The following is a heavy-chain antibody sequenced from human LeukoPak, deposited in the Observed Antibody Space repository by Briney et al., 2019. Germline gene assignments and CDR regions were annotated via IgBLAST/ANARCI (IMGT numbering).Heavy chain of an antibody. J-gene: IGHJ4*02. Sequence: GGSLRLSCAASGFTFSSYSMNWVRQAPGKGLEWVSYISSSSSTIYYADSVKGRFTISRDNAKNSLYLQMNSLRAEDAAVYYCARDEHGYSYGYWGQGTLVTVSS. CDR3: ARDEHGYSYGY. CDR1: GFTFSSYS. D-gene: IGHD5-18*01. V-gene: IGHV3-48*04. CDR2: ISSSSSTI.